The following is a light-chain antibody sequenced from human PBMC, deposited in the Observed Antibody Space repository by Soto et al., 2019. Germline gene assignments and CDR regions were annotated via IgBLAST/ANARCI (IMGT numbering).Light chain of an antibody. CDR2: AAS. CDR3: QQSYSLPYT. J-gene: IGKJ2*01. CDR1: QSISSY. Sequence: DIQMTQSPSSLSASVGDRVTITCRTSQSISSYVNWFQQKPGKAPNLLISAASSLQSGVPSRFSGSGSGTDLTLTINSLQPEDFASYYCQQSYSLPYTFGQGTKLEIK. V-gene: IGKV1-39*01.